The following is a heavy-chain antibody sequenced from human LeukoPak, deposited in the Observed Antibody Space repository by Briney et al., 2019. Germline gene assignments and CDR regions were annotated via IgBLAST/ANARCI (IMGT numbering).Heavy chain of an antibody. CDR2: IYPGDSDT. CDR3: ARPGQLGEYTPYHFDY. D-gene: IGHD3-16*01. V-gene: IGHV5-51*01. CDR1: GYSFTSYW. Sequence: GEPLKISCKGSGYSFTSYWIGWVRQMPGKGLEWMGIIYPGDSDTRYSPSFQGQVTISADKSISTAYLQWSSLKASDTAMYYCARPGQLGEYTPYHFDYWGQGILVTVSS. J-gene: IGHJ4*02.